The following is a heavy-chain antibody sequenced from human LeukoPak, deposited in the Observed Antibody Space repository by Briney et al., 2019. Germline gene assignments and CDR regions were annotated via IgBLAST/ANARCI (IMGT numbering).Heavy chain of an antibody. Sequence: SETLSLTCTVSGGSVSSNSYYWGWIRQPPGKGLERLGTIYYSGATYYNPSLESRVTIFVDTSKNQFSLRLNSVTAADTAVYYGARLSGFMNYDSGGYNRFDYWGQGALVTVSS. D-gene: IGHD3-22*01. CDR2: IYYSGAT. CDR3: ARLSGFMNYDSGGYNRFDY. V-gene: IGHV4-39*01. CDR1: GGSVSSNSYY. J-gene: IGHJ5*01.